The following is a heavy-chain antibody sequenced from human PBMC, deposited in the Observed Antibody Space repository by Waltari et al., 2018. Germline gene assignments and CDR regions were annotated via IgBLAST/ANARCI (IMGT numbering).Heavy chain of an antibody. J-gene: IGHJ3*01. CDR2: IKQDGSET. CDR3: ARDMTVSQSDGFDL. V-gene: IGHV3-7*01. CDR1: GFIFSDFY. Sequence: EVQLVESGGGLVQPGGSLRLSCAASGFIFSDFYMSWVRQAPGKGLEWVANIKQDGSETYYLDSVKGRFTISKDDVGNSLSLQMNNLRVEDTAVYYCARDMTVSQSDGFDLWGQGTMVTVSS. D-gene: IGHD4-4*01.